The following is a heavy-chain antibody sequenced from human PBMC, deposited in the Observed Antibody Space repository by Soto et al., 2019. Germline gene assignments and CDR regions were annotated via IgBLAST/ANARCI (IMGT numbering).Heavy chain of an antibody. CDR2: INGYGHGA. D-gene: IGHD3-10*01. CDR3: VRDLNGDFYY. CDR1: GYSFTTYG. Sequence: QVQLVQSGAEVRQPGASVKVSCKASGYSFTTYGMSWVRQAPGQGLEYMGWINGYGHGAKYVQRFQGRFSMTTDTSTNTVYMYLRSITSDDTAVYYCVRDLNGDFYYWGQGTVVIVSP. J-gene: IGHJ4*02. V-gene: IGHV1-18*01.